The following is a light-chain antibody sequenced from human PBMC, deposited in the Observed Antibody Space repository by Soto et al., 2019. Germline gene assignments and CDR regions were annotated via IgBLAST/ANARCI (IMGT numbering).Light chain of an antibody. J-gene: IGKJ1*01. CDR1: QSISSW. Sequence: DIQMTQSPSTLSASVGDRVTITCRASQSISSWLAWYQQKPGKAPKLLIYDASSLESGVPSRFSGSGSGTEFTLTISSLQPDDVAVYYCQQYFTSPWTFGQGTKVEI. CDR2: DAS. V-gene: IGKV1-5*01. CDR3: QQYFTSPWT.